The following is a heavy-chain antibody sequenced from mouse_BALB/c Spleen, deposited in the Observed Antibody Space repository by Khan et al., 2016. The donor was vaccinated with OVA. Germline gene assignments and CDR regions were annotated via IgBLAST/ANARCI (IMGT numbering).Heavy chain of an antibody. CDR2: IYPGSGYT. D-gene: IGHD3-2*02. CDR1: GYTFTDFL. V-gene: IGHV1-81*01. Sequence: QVQLQQPGPELVKPGASVKMSCKASGYTFTDFLISWVKQRKGQGLEWIGEIYPGSGYTYYNEKFKGKATLTSDKSSNTAYMQLSNLTSEDSAVYFCARAGYGGFAFWGQGTLVTVFA. J-gene: IGHJ3*01. CDR3: ARAGYGGFAF.